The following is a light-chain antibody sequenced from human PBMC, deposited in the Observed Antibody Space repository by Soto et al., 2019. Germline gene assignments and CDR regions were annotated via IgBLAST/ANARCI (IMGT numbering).Light chain of an antibody. CDR2: SVS. Sequence: QSALTQPASVSGSPGQSITISCTGTSIDVGAYNSVSWYQQHPDKAPKLIIYSVSYRSSGVSDRFSGSKSDNTASLTISGLHTEDEADYYCSSSTSSSTYLFGTGTKLTVL. J-gene: IGLJ1*01. CDR3: SSSTSSSTYL. V-gene: IGLV2-14*03. CDR1: SIDVGAYNS.